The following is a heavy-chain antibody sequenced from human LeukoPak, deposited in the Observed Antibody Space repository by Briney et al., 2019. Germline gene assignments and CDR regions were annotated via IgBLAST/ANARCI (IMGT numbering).Heavy chain of an antibody. J-gene: IGHJ4*02. CDR1: GFTFSSYS. V-gene: IGHV3-48*01. CDR3: ARGRDGYKKTFDY. CDR2: ISSSSSTI. D-gene: IGHD5-12*01. Sequence: GGSLRLSCAASGFTFSSYSMNWVRQAPGKGLEWVSYISSSSSTIYYADSVKGRFTISRDNSKNTLYLQMNSLRAEDTAVYYCARGRDGYKKTFDYWGQGTLVTVSS.